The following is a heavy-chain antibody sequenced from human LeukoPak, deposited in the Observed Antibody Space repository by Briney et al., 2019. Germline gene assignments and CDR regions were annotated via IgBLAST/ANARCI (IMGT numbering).Heavy chain of an antibody. J-gene: IGHJ4*02. D-gene: IGHD3-10*01. CDR1: GITLSNYG. CDR2: ISDSGGST. Sequence: GGSLRLSCAVSGITLSNYGMSWVRQAPGKGLEWVAGISDSGGSTNYADSVKGRFTISRDNPKNTLYLQMNSLRAEDTAEYFCAKRGVVVRVILVGFHKEAYYFESWGQGALVTVSS. CDR3: AKRGVVVRVILVGFHKEAYYFES. V-gene: IGHV3-23*01.